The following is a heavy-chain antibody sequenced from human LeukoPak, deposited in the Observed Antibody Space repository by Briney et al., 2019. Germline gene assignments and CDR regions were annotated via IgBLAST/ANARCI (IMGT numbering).Heavy chain of an antibody. CDR3: AREGGGYCSSTSCRDPFDY. Sequence: ASVKVSCKASGYTFTGYYMHWVRQAPGQGLEWMGWINPNSGGTNYAQKFQGRVTMTRDTSISTACMELSRLRSDDTAVYYCAREGGGYCSSTSCRDPFDYWGQGTLVTVSS. D-gene: IGHD2-2*01. CDR2: INPNSGGT. J-gene: IGHJ4*02. V-gene: IGHV1-2*02. CDR1: GYTFTGYY.